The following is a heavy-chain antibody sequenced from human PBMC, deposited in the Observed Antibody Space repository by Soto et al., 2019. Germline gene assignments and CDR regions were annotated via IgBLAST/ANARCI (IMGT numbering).Heavy chain of an antibody. CDR2: INSDGSST. CDR1: GFTFSSYW. CDR3: ARPGYQLLLGAFDI. Sequence: EVQLVESGGGLVQPGGSLRLSCAASGFTFSSYWMHWVRQAPGKGLVWASRINSDGSSTSYADSVKGRFTISRDNAKNTLYLQMNSLRAEDTAVYYCARPGYQLLLGAFDIWGQGTMVTVSS. D-gene: IGHD2-2*01. J-gene: IGHJ3*02. V-gene: IGHV3-74*01.